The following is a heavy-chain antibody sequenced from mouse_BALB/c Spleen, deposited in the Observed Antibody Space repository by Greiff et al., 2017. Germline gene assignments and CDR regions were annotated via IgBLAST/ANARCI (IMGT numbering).Heavy chain of an antibody. V-gene: IGHV1S29*02. CDR1: GYTFTDYN. CDR2: IYPYNGGT. D-gene: IGHD2-3*01. Sequence: VQLQQSGPELVKPGASVKISCKASGYTFTDYNMHWVKQSHGKSLEWIGYIYPYNGGTGYNQKFKSKATLTVDNSSSTAYMELRSLTSEDSAVYYCASPDGYFWYFDVWGAGTTVTVSS. J-gene: IGHJ1*01. CDR3: ASPDGYFWYFDV.